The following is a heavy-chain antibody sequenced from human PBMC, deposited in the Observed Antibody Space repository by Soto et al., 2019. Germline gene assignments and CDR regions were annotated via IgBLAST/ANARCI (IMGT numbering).Heavy chain of an antibody. CDR3: ARGSTALTSGASDI. D-gene: IGHD2-2*01. CDR1: GFTFSGYG. CDR2: IWYVGANK. J-gene: IGHJ3*02. Sequence: QVQLVESGGGVVQPGRSLRLSCAASGFTFSGYGMHWFRQAPGKGLEWVAVIWYVGANKYYADSVKGRFTISRDNSNNKLYLRMNSLRADDTAVYYCARGSTALTSGASDIRGQGTMVTVSS. V-gene: IGHV3-33*01.